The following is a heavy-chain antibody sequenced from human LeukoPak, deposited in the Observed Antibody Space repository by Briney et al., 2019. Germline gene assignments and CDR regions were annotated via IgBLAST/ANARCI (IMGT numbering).Heavy chain of an antibody. V-gene: IGHV4-59*01. CDR3: ARGGWSLDY. CDR2: IYYSRST. D-gene: IGHD1-26*01. Sequence: PSETLSLTCTVSGGSISSYYWSWIRHPPGKGLEWVGYIYYSRSTSYNPSLKSRVTISVDTSKNQFSLKLNSVTAADTAVYYCARGGWSLDYWGQGTLVTVSS. J-gene: IGHJ4*02. CDR1: GGSISSYY.